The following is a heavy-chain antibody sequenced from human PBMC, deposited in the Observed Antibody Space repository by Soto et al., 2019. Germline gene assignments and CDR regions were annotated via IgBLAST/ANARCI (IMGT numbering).Heavy chain of an antibody. CDR3: ARESLGGNRRRIRGWGSGRGAFDI. J-gene: IGHJ3*02. D-gene: IGHD6-19*01. CDR2: IYSGGSP. Sequence: GGSLRLSCAASGFTVSSNYMSWVSQAPGKGLEWVSVIYSGGSPYYADSLKGRFTISRDNSKNTLYLQMNSLRAEDTAVYYCARESLGGNRRRIRGWGSGRGAFDIWGQGTMVTVSS. CDR1: GFTVSSNY. V-gene: IGHV3-53*01.